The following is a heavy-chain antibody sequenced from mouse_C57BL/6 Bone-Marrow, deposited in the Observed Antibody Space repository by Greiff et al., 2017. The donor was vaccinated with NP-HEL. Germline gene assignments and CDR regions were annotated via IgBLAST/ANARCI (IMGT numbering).Heavy chain of an antibody. J-gene: IGHJ1*03. Sequence: VQLQESGPGLVKPSQSLFLTCSITGFPITSGYYWIWLRQSPGKPLEWMGYITHSGETFSNPSLQSPISITSETYTNQFFLHLHSVTTEAAAMFYCAGDYDGYWYFDVWGTGTTVTVSS. CDR1: GFPITSGYY. V-gene: IGHV12-3*01. CDR3: AGDYDGYWYFDV. CDR2: ITHSGET. D-gene: IGHD2-3*01.